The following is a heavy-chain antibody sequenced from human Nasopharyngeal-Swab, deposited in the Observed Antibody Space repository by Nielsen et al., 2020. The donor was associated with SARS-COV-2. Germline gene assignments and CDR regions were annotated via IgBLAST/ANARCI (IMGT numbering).Heavy chain of an antibody. CDR3: ARIAGRESIYYYYMDV. Sequence: GESLKISCAGSGFTFNSYSMIWVRQVPGERLEWVSSISGSGSYVYYADSVKGRFTISKDSAKNSLYLQMNSLRAEDTAVYFCARIAGRESIYYYYMDVWAQGPRSPSP. D-gene: IGHD6-13*01. J-gene: IGHJ6*03. CDR2: ISGSGSYV. CDR1: GFTFNSYS. V-gene: IGHV3-21*01.